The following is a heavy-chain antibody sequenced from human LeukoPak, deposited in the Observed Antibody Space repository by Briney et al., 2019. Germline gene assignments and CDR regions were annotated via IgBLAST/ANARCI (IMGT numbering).Heavy chain of an antibody. CDR2: ISGSGGST. Sequence: PGGSLGLSCAASGFTFSSYAMSWVRQAPGKGLEWVSAISGSGGSTYYADSVKGRFTISRDNSKNTLYLQMNSLRAEDTAVYYCAKDVRRSFYYFDYWGQGTLVTVSS. D-gene: IGHD2/OR15-2a*01. CDR1: GFTFSSYA. J-gene: IGHJ4*02. V-gene: IGHV3-23*01. CDR3: AKDVRRSFYYFDY.